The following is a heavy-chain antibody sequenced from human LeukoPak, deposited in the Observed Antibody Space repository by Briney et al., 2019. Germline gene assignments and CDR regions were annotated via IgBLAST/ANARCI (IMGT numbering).Heavy chain of an antibody. CDR1: GFTFSSYS. CDR3: ARDLSESVTTHFDY. D-gene: IGHD4-17*01. CDR2: ISSSSSYI. J-gene: IGHJ4*02. V-gene: IGHV3-21*01. Sequence: GGSLRLSCAASGFTFSSYSMNWVRQAPGKGLEWVSSISSSSSYIYYADSVKGRFTISRDNAKNSLYLQMNSLRAEDTAVYYXARDLSESVTTHFDYWGQGTLVTVSS.